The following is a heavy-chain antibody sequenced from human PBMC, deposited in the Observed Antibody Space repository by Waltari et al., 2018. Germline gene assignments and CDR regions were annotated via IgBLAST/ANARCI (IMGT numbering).Heavy chain of an antibody. V-gene: IGHV1-69-2*01. D-gene: IGHD3-3*02. Sequence: EVRLLQSGAEVKKPGTTLKISCRLSGYTLSNYYIHWLQQAPGKGLQWKGLGYPEDGQTIYAEALQGRIAMTADSSTETVYMELTSLTSDDSAVYYCATALGDSISASRPFEIWGQGTVITVSS. J-gene: IGHJ3*02. CDR1: GYTLSNYY. CDR2: GYPEDGQT. CDR3: ATALGDSISASRPFEI.